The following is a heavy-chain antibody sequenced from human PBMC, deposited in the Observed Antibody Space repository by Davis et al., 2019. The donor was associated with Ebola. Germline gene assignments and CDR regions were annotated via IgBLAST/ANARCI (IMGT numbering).Heavy chain of an antibody. D-gene: IGHD3-9*01. Sequence: PGGSLRLSCAASGFTFSSYAMSWVRQAPGKGLEWVSAISGSGGSTYYADSVKGRFTISRDNAKNALYLQMNSLRDEDTAVYYCARDPNYDISYFDIWGQGTMVTVSS. V-gene: IGHV3-23*01. CDR2: ISGSGGST. J-gene: IGHJ3*02. CDR3: ARDPNYDISYFDI. CDR1: GFTFSSYA.